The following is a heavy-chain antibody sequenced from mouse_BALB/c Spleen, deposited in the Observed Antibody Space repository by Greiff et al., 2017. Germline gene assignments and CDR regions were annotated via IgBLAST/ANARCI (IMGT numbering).Heavy chain of an antibody. J-gene: IGHJ4*01. CDR1: GYTFTSYY. Sequence: VQLQQSGADLVKPGASVKLSCKASGYTFTSYYMYWVKQRPGQGLEWIGEINPSNGGTNFNEKFKSKATLTVDKSSSTAYMQLSSLTSEDSAVYYCTRSDLLLPEAMDYWGQGTSVTVSS. V-gene: IGHV1S81*02. CDR2: INPSNGGT. D-gene: IGHD1-1*01. CDR3: TRSDLLLPEAMDY.